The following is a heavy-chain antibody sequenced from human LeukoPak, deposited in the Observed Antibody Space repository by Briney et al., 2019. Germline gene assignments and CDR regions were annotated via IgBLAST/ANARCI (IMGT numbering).Heavy chain of an antibody. J-gene: IGHJ4*02. D-gene: IGHD3-10*01. V-gene: IGHV1-18*01. CDR3: ARGPLLWFGELSFDY. Sequence: ASVKVSCKASGYTFTSYGISWVRQAPGQGLEWMGWISAYNGNTNYAQKLQGRVTMTTDTSTSTAYMELRSLRSDDTAVYYCARGPLLWFGELSFDYWGQGTLVTVSS. CDR2: ISAYNGNT. CDR1: GYTFTSYG.